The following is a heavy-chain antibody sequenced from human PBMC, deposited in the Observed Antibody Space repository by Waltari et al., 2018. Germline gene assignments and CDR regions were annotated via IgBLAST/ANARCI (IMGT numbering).Heavy chain of an antibody. D-gene: IGHD1-1*01. CDR1: GFTFSSYG. CDR2: IWYDGSNK. V-gene: IGHV3-33*08. CDR3: ARALLQLEVRDGFGY. J-gene: IGHJ4*02. Sequence: QVQLVESGGGVVQPGRSLRLSCAASGFTFSSYGMHWVRQAPGKGLEWVAVIWYDGSNKYYADSVKGRFTISRDNSKNTLYLQMNSLRAEDTAVYYCARALLQLEVRDGFGYWGQGTLITVSS.